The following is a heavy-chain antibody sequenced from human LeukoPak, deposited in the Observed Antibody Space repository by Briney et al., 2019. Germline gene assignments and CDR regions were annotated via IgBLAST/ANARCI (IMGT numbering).Heavy chain of an antibody. CDR3: ARRSYSGSYYVFDY. D-gene: IGHD1-26*01. Sequence: PSETLSLTCAVYGGSFSGYYWSWIRQPPGKGLNWIGEINDSGRTNYNPSLKSRVTISVDTSKNQFSLKLSSVTAADTAVYYCARRSYSGSYYVFDYWGQGTLVTVSS. CDR2: INDSGRT. J-gene: IGHJ4*02. V-gene: IGHV4-34*01. CDR1: GGSFSGYY.